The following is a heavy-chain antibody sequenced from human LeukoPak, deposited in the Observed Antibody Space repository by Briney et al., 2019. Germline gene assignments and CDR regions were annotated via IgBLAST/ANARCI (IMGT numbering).Heavy chain of an antibody. D-gene: IGHD3-10*01. CDR1: GGSISSYY. Sequence: SETLSLTCTVSGGSISSYYWSWIRQPARKGLEWIGRIYTSGSTNYNPSLKSRVTMSVDTSKNQFSLKLSSVTAADTAVYYCARHVVRGVRRGSYYNWFDPWGQGTLVTVSS. J-gene: IGHJ5*02. CDR3: ARHVVRGVRRGSYYNWFDP. CDR2: IYTSGST. V-gene: IGHV4-4*07.